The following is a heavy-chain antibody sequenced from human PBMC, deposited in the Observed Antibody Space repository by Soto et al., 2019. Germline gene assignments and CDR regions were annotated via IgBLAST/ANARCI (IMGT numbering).Heavy chain of an antibody. CDR3: AIDRGGYCSGGGCSEAWFDP. D-gene: IGHD2-15*01. CDR1: GYTFTTYA. CDR2: INAGNGNT. V-gene: IGHV1-3*01. Sequence: GASVKVSCKASGYTFTTYAMHWVRQAPGQRLEWMGWINAGNGNTKYSQKFPGRVSITRDTSASTAYMQLSRLRSEDTAVYYCAIDRGGYCSGGGCSEAWFDPWGQGTLVTVSS. J-gene: IGHJ5*02.